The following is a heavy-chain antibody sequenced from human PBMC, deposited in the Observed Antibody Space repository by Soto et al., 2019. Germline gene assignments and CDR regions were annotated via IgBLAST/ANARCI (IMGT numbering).Heavy chain of an antibody. CDR3: AREICSGGSCYLFDY. V-gene: IGHV5-51*01. Sequence: GESLKISCKGSGYSFTSYWIGWVRQMPGKGLEWMGIIYPGDSDTRYSPSFQGQVTISADKSISTAYLQWSSLKASDTAMYYCAREICSGGSCYLFDYWGQETLVTVSS. D-gene: IGHD2-15*01. CDR2: IYPGDSDT. CDR1: GYSFTSYW. J-gene: IGHJ4*02.